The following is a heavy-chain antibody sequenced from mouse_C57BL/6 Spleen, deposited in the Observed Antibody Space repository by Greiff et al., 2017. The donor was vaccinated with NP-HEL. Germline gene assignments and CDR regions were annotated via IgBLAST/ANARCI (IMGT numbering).Heavy chain of an antibody. CDR1: GYAFSSYW. V-gene: IGHV1-80*01. D-gene: IGHD1-1*01. CDR3: ARIYYYGSSFYAMDY. Sequence: QVQLQQSGAELVKPGASVKISCKASGYAFSSYWMNWVKQRPGKGLEWIGQIYPGDGDTNYNGKFKGKATLTADKSSSTAYMQLSSLTSEDSAVYFCARIYYYGSSFYAMDYWCQGTSVTVSS. CDR2: IYPGDGDT. J-gene: IGHJ4*01.